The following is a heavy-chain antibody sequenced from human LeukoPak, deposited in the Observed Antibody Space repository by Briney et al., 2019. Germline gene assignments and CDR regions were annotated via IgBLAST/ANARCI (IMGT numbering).Heavy chain of an antibody. CDR3: ASPRSGYPHTFHY. V-gene: IGHV4-4*09. J-gene: IGHJ4*02. D-gene: IGHD3-22*01. CDR1: AASINNYY. CDR2: ISTSGST. Sequence: AETLSLTCAVSAASINNYYWSWIRQAPGKGLEWIGCISTSGSTNYNPSLKSRVSIPLDTSNDRFSLNLNCVTVADTAVYYCASPRSGYPHTFHYWGQGALVTVSS.